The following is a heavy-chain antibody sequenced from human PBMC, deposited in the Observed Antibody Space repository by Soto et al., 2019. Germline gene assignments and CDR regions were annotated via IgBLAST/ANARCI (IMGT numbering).Heavy chain of an antibody. D-gene: IGHD3-3*01. V-gene: IGHV4-30-2*01. CDR3: ARTFWSGYYGWFDP. Sequence: QLQLQESGSGLVKPSQTLSLTCAVSGGSISSGGYSWSWIRQPPGKGLEWIGYIYHSGSTYYNPSLKSRVTISVDRSKNQFSLKLSSVTAADTAVYYCARTFWSGYYGWFDPWGQGTLVTVSS. J-gene: IGHJ5*02. CDR2: IYHSGST. CDR1: GGSISSGGYS.